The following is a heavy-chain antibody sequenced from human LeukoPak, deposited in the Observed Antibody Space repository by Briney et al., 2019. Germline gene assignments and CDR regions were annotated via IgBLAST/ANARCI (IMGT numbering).Heavy chain of an antibody. V-gene: IGHV4-59*08. D-gene: IGHD6-19*01. J-gene: IGHJ5*02. Sequence: SETLSLTCTVSGGSISSYYWSWIRQPPAKGLEWIGYIYYSGSTNYNPSLKSRVTISVDTSKNQFSLKLSSVTAADTAVYYCARHTDSSGWYNLSWFDPWGQGTLVTVSS. CDR1: GGSISSYY. CDR2: IYYSGST. CDR3: ARHTDSSGWYNLSWFDP.